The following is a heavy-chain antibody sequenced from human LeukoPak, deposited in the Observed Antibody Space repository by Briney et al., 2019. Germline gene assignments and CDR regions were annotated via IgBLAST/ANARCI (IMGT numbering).Heavy chain of an antibody. Sequence: GGSLRLSCAASGFTFSSYWMSWVRQVPGKGLEWVANIKQDGSEKYYVDSVKGRFTISRDNAKNSLYLQMNSLRAEDTAVYYCARISAYCGGDCYPDAFDIWGQGTMVTVSS. CDR3: ARISAYCGGDCYPDAFDI. CDR2: IKQDGSEK. V-gene: IGHV3-7*01. D-gene: IGHD2-21*01. CDR1: GFTFSSYW. J-gene: IGHJ3*02.